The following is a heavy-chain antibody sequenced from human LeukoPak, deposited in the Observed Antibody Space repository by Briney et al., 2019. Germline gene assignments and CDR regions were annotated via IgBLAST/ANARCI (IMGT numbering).Heavy chain of an antibody. J-gene: IGHJ4*02. D-gene: IGHD3-22*01. CDR1: GFTFSSYS. CDR3: AREDSSGYRSFDY. CDR2: ISSSSSYI. V-gene: IGHV3-21*01. Sequence: GGSLRLSCAASGFTFSSYSMNWVRQAPGKGLEWVSSISSSSSYIYDADSVKGRFTISRDNSKNTLYLQMNSLRAEDTAVYYCAREDSSGYRSFDYWGQGTLVTVSS.